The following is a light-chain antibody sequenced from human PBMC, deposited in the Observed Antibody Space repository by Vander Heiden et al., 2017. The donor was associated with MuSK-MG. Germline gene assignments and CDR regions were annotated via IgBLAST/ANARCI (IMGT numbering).Light chain of an antibody. Sequence: DIVVTQSPYSLALPLGETATINCKASQGVLSRSSNKNYLAWYQQKPGQPPKLLIYWASTRESGVPDRFSGSGSETDFTLTISSLQAEDVAVYYCQQYFTSPYTFGQGTKLEIK. CDR2: WAS. J-gene: IGKJ2*01. CDR1: QGVLSRSSNKNY. CDR3: QQYFTSPYT. V-gene: IGKV4-1*01.